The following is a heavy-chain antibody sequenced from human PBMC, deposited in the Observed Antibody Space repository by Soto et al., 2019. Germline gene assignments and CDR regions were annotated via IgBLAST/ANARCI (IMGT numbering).Heavy chain of an antibody. V-gene: IGHV1-69*13. CDR3: ARGIAAAGLAYYYCGMDV. CDR1: GGTFSSYA. CDR2: IIPIFGTA. D-gene: IGHD6-13*01. Sequence: SVKVSCKASGGTFSSYAISWVRQAPGQGLEWMGGIIPIFGTANYAQKFQGRVTITADESTSTAYMELSSLRSEDTAVYYCARGIAAAGLAYYYCGMDVWGQGTTVTVSS. J-gene: IGHJ6*02.